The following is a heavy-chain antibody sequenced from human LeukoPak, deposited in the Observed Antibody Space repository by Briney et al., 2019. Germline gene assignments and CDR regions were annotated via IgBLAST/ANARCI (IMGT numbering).Heavy chain of an antibody. Sequence: SETLSLTCAIYGGSFSGYYWSWIRQPPGKGLEWIGEINHSGSTNYNPPLKSRVTISVDTSKNQFSLKLSSVTAADTAVYYCARGLRAYYYDSSGYYFDYWGQGTLVTVSS. CDR1: GGSFSGYY. J-gene: IGHJ4*02. CDR3: ARGLRAYYYDSSGYYFDY. V-gene: IGHV4-34*01. CDR2: INHSGST. D-gene: IGHD3-22*01.